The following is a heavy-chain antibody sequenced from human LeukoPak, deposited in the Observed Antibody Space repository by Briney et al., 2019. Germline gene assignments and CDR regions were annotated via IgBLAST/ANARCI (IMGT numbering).Heavy chain of an antibody. CDR1: GYTFTSYA. J-gene: IGHJ6*02. V-gene: IGHV1-3*01. CDR3: AREDGYCSGGSCYYYYYGMDV. D-gene: IGHD2-15*01. Sequence: GASVKVSCKASGYTFTSYAMHWVRQAPGQRLEWMGWINAGNGNTKYSQKFQGRVTITRDTSASTAYMELSSLRSEDTAVYYCAREDGYCSGGSCYYYYYGMDVWGQGTTVTVSS. CDR2: INAGNGNT.